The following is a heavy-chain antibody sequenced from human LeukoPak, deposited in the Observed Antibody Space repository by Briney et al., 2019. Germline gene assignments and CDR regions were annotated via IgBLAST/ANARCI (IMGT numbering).Heavy chain of an antibody. CDR3: ARSYDSSGYYLRHFDY. Sequence: GGSLRLSCAASGFTFSDYYMSWIRQAPGKGLERVSYISSSGSTIYYADSVKGRFTISRDNAKNSLYLQMNSLRAEDTAVYYCARSYDSSGYYLRHFDYWGQGTLVTVSS. V-gene: IGHV3-11*01. CDR2: ISSSGSTI. D-gene: IGHD3-22*01. J-gene: IGHJ4*02. CDR1: GFTFSDYY.